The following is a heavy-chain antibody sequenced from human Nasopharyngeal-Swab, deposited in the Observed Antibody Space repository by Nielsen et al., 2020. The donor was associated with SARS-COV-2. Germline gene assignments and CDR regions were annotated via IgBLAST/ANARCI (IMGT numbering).Heavy chain of an antibody. D-gene: IGHD6-13*01. J-gene: IGHJ6*02. CDR3: ANLLFSSSWYEGYYYGMDV. CDR2: IYSGGSST. CDR1: GFTFSSYA. Sequence: GEALKISCAVSGFTFSSYAMSWVRQAPGKGLEWVSVIYSGGSSTYYADSVKGRFTISRDNSKNTLYLQMNSLRAEDTAVYYCANLLFSSSWYEGYYYGMDVWGQGTTVTVSS. V-gene: IGHV3-23*03.